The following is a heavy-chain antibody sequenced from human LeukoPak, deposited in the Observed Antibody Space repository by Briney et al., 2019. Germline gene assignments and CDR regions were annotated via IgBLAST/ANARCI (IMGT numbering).Heavy chain of an antibody. CDR1: GGSISSSSYY. D-gene: IGHD3-10*01. CDR3: ARVTMVRGVIIGYYFDY. V-gene: IGHV4-39*07. J-gene: IGHJ4*02. Sequence: PSETLSLTCTVSGGSISSSSYYWGWLRQPPGKGLEWIGSIYYSGSNYYNPSLKSRVTISVDTSKNQFSLKLSSVTAADTAVYYCARVTMVRGVIIGYYFDYWGQGTLVTVSS. CDR2: IYYSGSN.